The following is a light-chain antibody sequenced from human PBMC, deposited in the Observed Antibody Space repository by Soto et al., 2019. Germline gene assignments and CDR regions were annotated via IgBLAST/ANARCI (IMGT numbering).Light chain of an antibody. CDR1: SSDVGGYNY. CDR2: DVS. J-gene: IGLJ2*01. CDR3: CSYAGSYPYVV. V-gene: IGLV2-11*01. Sequence: QSALTQPRSVSGSPGQSVTISCTGTSSDVGGYNYVSWYQQHPGKAPKLMIYDVSKRPSGVPDRFSGSKSGNTASLTISGLQAEDEADHYCCSYAGSYPYVVFGGGTKLTVL.